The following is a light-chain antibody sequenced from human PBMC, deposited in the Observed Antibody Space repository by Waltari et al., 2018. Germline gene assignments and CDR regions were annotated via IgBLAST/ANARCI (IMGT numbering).Light chain of an antibody. CDR1: RSNNGRTP. J-gene: IGLJ3*02. Sequence: QSVLTQSPHTSGTPGRTVTISCYGSRSNNGRTPVTWYQQLPGTAPKLLIYGNNQRPSGVPDRFSGSKSGTSASLAISGLQSEDEADYYCAAWDDSLIGPVFGGGTKLTVL. V-gene: IGLV1-44*01. CDR2: GNN. CDR3: AAWDDSLIGPV.